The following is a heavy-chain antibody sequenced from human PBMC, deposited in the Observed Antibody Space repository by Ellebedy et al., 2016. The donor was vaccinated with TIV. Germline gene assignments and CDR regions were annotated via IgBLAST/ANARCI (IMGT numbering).Heavy chain of an antibody. D-gene: IGHD6-6*01. CDR1: GGTFSSYA. Sequence: ASVKVSCKASGGTFSSYAISWVRQAPGQGLEWMGGVIPIFGTANYAQKFQGRVTMTRDTSTSTVYMELSSLRSEDTAVYYCARDRSSSSIYDYWGQGTLVTVSS. V-gene: IGHV1-69*05. J-gene: IGHJ4*02. CDR3: ARDRSSSSIYDY. CDR2: VIPIFGTA.